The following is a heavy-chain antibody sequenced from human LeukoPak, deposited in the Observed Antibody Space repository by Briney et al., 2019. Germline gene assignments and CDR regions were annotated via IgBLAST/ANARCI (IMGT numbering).Heavy chain of an antibody. CDR2: IAPSDSYT. J-gene: IGHJ4*02. CDR3: ARHGEYSTDWYYFDY. Sequence: GESLKISCKASGYSFTSHWITWVRQMPGKGLEWMGRIAPSDSYTNHSPSFQGHVTFSADKSISTAYLQWGSLKASDAAMYFCARHGEYSTDWYYFDYWGQGTLVTVSS. V-gene: IGHV5-10-1*01. D-gene: IGHD6-19*01. CDR1: GYSFTSHW.